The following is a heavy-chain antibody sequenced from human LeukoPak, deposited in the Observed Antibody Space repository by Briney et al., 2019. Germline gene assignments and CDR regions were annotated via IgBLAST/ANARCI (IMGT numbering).Heavy chain of an antibody. Sequence: PSETLSLTCTVSGGSINSDDWTWIRQPPGKGLEWIGYIYYSGSTNYNPSLKSRVTISLDTSKNQFSLKLSSVTTADTAVYYCARALGRFLEWSRTHYYYYYMDVWGKGTTVTVSS. V-gene: IGHV4-59*01. CDR3: ARALGRFLEWSRTHYYYYYMDV. CDR2: IYYSGST. CDR1: GGSINSDD. D-gene: IGHD3-3*01. J-gene: IGHJ6*03.